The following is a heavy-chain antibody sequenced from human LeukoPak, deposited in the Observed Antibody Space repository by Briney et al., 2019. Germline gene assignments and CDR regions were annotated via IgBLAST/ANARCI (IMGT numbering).Heavy chain of an antibody. V-gene: IGHV3-23*01. CDR2: ISAGGSST. Sequence: GGSLRLSSAASVFTFSTSAMSWVRQAPGKGLEWVSGISAGGSSTYYTDSVKGRFTISRDNSKNTLNLQVNSLRAEDTAVYYCAEVGRADYYFFDYWGQRTLVTVSS. CDR1: VFTFSTSA. J-gene: IGHJ4*02. CDR3: AEVGRADYYFFDY. D-gene: IGHD4/OR15-4a*01.